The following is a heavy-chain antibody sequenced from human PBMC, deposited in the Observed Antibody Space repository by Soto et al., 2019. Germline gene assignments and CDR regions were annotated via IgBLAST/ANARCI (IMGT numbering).Heavy chain of an antibody. CDR3: ARELWFGELGWFDP. CDR1: GGSISSGGYY. V-gene: IGHV4-31*03. J-gene: IGHJ5*02. Sequence: SETLSLTCTVSGGSISSGGYYWSWIRQHPGKGLEWVGYIYYSGSTYYNPSLKSRVTIPVDTSKNQFSLKLSSVTAADTAVYYCARELWFGELGWFDPWGQGTLVTVSS. D-gene: IGHD3-10*01. CDR2: IYYSGST.